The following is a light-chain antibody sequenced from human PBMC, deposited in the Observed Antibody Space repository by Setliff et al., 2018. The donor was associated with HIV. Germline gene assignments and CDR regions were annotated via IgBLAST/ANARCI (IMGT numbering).Light chain of an antibody. Sequence: DIVMTQSPESLAVSLGEKATINCKSSQSLLYSSNSKNYLAWYQQRPGQPPKLLIYWASTRESGVPDRFSGSGSGTDFTLTISSLQAEDVAVYYCQQYYSNPYTFGQGTK. CDR1: QSLLYSSNSKNY. V-gene: IGKV4-1*01. J-gene: IGKJ2*01. CDR2: WAS. CDR3: QQYYSNPYT.